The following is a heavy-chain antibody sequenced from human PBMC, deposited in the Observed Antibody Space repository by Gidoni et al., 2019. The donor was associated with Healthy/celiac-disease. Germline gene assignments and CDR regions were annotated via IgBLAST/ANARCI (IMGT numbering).Heavy chain of an antibody. D-gene: IGHD4-4*01. Sequence: EVQLVESGGGLVQPGGSLRLSCAASGFTFSDHYMDWVRQAPGKGLEWVGRTRNKANSYTTEYAASVKGRFTISRDDSKNSLYLQMNSLKTEDTAVYYCARLASNYGWFDPWGQGTLVTVSS. V-gene: IGHV3-72*01. J-gene: IGHJ5*02. CDR1: GFTFSDHY. CDR2: TRNKANSYTT. CDR3: ARLASNYGWFDP.